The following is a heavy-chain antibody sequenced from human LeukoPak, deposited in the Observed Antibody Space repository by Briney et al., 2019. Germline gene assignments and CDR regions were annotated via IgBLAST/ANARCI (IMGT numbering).Heavy chain of an antibody. D-gene: IGHD1-14*01. CDR2: INHSGST. J-gene: IGHJ5*02. CDR3: AILGLWGRKRFDP. V-gene: IGHV4-34*01. CDR1: GGSFSGYY. Sequence: KPSETLSLTCAVYGGSFSGYYWSWIRQPPGKGLEWIGEINHSGSTNYNPSLKSRVTISVDTSKNQFSLKLSSVTAADTAVYYCAILGLWGRKRFDPWGQGTLVTVSS.